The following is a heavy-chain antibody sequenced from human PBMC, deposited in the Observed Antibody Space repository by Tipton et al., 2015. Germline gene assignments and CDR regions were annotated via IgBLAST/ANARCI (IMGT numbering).Heavy chain of an antibody. CDR2: SYPGDSDA. D-gene: IGHD3-10*01. J-gene: IGHJ4*02. V-gene: IGHV5-51*01. Sequence: QLVQSGAEVKKPGESLKISCKGSGYTFSTYWIAWVRQMPGKGLEWMGISYPGDSDARYSPSFQGQVTISGDKSINTAYLQWDSLKASDTAMYYCASRRYYEPMYFDYWGQGTLVTVSS. CDR1: GYTFSTYW. CDR3: ASRRYYEPMYFDY.